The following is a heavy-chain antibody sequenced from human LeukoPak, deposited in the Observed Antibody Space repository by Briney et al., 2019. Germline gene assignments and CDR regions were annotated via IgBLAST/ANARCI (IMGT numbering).Heavy chain of an antibody. D-gene: IGHD2-15*01. J-gene: IGHJ4*02. Sequence: SETLSLTCTVSGGSISSGSYYWSWIRQPAGKGLEWIGRIYTSGSTNYNPSLKSRVTISVDTSKNQFSLKLSSVTAADTAVYYCARGYSVAEGIGYWGQGTLVTVSS. CDR2: IYTSGST. V-gene: IGHV4-61*02. CDR1: GGSISSGSYY. CDR3: ARGYSVAEGIGY.